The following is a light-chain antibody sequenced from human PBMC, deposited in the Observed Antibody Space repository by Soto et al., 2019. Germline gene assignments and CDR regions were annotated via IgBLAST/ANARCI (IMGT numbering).Light chain of an antibody. Sequence: QSVLTQPPSVSGAPGQRVTISCTGSSSNIGAGYDVHWYQQLPGTAPKLLIYGNSNRPSGVPDRFSGSKSGTSASLAISGLQSEDEADYYCGTWDDSLNAMLFGGGTKLTVL. V-gene: IGLV1-40*01. CDR2: GNS. CDR3: GTWDDSLNAML. J-gene: IGLJ3*02. CDR1: SSNIGAGYD.